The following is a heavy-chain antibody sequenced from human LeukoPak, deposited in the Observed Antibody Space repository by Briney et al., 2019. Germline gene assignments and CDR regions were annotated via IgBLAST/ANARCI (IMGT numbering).Heavy chain of an antibody. Sequence: PGGSLRLSCVASGFTFSNYAMTWVRQAPGKGLEWVSVIRDSGVEKLYADSVKGRFTISRDNSKNTVFLHMNSLRSGDTAVYFCAKGATDSSYSALAVWGQGTTVTVSS. CDR3: AKGATDSSYSALAV. D-gene: IGHD2-15*01. CDR1: GFTFSNYA. CDR2: IRDSGVEK. J-gene: IGHJ6*02. V-gene: IGHV3-23*01.